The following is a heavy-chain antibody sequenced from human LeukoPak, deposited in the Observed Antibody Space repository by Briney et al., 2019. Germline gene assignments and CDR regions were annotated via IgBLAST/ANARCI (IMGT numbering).Heavy chain of an antibody. V-gene: IGHV3-23*01. Sequence: GGSLRLSCAASGFTFSSYAMSWVRQAPGKGLEWVSAISGSGGSTNYADSVKGRLNISRDNSKNTLYLQMNSLRAEDTAVYYCAKDLPRPQWLGYFDYWGQGTLVTVSS. D-gene: IGHD6-19*01. CDR2: ISGSGGST. CDR1: GFTFSSYA. CDR3: AKDLPRPQWLGYFDY. J-gene: IGHJ4*02.